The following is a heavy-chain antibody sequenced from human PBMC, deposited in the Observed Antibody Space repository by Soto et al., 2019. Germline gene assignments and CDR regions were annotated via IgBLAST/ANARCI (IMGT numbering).Heavy chain of an antibody. Sequence: QVQLQESGPGLVKPSGTLSLTCAVSSGSISSSNWWSWVRQPPGKGLEWIGEIYHSGNTNYNPSLKSLVTISVEKSKNQYSLKLSSVAAADTAVYYCGRFRWETFDYWGQGTLVTVSS. CDR3: GRFRWETFDY. CDR1: SGSISSSNW. CDR2: IYHSGNT. D-gene: IGHD1-26*01. V-gene: IGHV4-4*02. J-gene: IGHJ4*02.